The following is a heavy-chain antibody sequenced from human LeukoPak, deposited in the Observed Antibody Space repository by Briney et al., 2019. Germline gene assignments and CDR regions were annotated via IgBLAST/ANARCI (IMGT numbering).Heavy chain of an antibody. V-gene: IGHV3-33*06. D-gene: IGHD3-10*01. CDR2: IWYDGSNK. J-gene: IGHJ1*01. CDR1: GFTLSSYG. CDR3: AKGSGYFQH. Sequence: PGGSLRLSCAASGFTLSSYGMHWVRQAPGKGLEWVAVIWYDGSNKNYADSLKGRFTISRDNSKNTLYLQMNSLRAEDTAVYYCAKGSGYFQHWGQGTLVTVSS.